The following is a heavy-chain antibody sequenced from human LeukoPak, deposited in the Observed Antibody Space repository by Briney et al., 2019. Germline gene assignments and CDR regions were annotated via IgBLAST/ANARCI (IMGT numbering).Heavy chain of an antibody. D-gene: IGHD3-3*01. V-gene: IGHV1-18*01. Sequence: ASVKVSCKASGYTFNSYVISWVRQAPGQGLEWMGWINSYNGNTSYAQNLQGRVTMTRDNSTNTLYMEMKSLEYDDRAMYCCARTRAGDFWSGYYGIDYWGQRTLVTVSS. CDR3: ARTRAGDFWSGYYGIDY. CDR1: GYTFNSYV. CDR2: INSYNGNT. J-gene: IGHJ4*02.